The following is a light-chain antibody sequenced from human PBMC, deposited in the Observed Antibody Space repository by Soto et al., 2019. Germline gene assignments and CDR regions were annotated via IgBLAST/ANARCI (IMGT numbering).Light chain of an antibody. Sequence: DIQVTQSPSSLSASVGDRVTITCRASQDIGDALGWFQQRPGKAPKRLIYAASSLQSGVPSRFSGSGSGKEFTLTISSLQPEDFATYYCLQHTYLWTFGQGTKVE. CDR1: QDIGDA. CDR3: LQHTYLWT. J-gene: IGKJ1*01. CDR2: AAS. V-gene: IGKV1-17*01.